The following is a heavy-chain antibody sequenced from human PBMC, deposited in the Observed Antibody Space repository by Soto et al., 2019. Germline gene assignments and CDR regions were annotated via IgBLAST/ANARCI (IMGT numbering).Heavy chain of an antibody. D-gene: IGHD3-10*02. J-gene: IGHJ5*02. CDR3: AKSVLDP. CDR1: GFNFNSHG. CDR2: ISGSGGST. V-gene: IGHV3-23*01. Sequence: PGGPLKLSCSASGFNFNSHGMGWVRQAPGKGLEWVSAISGSGGSTYYADSVKGRFTISRDNSKNTLYLQMISLRAEDTAVYYCAKSVLDPWGQGTLVTVS.